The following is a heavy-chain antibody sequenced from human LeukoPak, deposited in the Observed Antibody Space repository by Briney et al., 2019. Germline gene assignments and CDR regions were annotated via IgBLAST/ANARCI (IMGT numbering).Heavy chain of an antibody. J-gene: IGHJ5*02. D-gene: IGHD3-10*01. Sequence: SETLSLTCTVSGGSISSSSCYWGWIRQPPGKGLEWIGSIYYSGSTYYNPSLKSRVTISVDTSKNQFSLKLSSVTAADTAVYYCARPRGSGLPLSWFDPWGQGTLVTVSS. V-gene: IGHV4-39*01. CDR1: GGSISSSSCY. CDR2: IYYSGST. CDR3: ARPRGSGLPLSWFDP.